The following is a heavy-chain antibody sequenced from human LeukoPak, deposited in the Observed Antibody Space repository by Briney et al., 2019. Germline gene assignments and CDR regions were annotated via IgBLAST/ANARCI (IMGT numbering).Heavy chain of an antibody. Sequence: SETLSLTCIVSGYPINSGYFWGWIRQPPGKGLEWIGNIYHTGSTYYNPSLKSRVTISLDTSKNQFSLKLTSVTAADTAVYYCARDYGWQQLEGLIDYWGQGALVTVSS. V-gene: IGHV4-38-2*02. CDR3: ARDYGWQQLEGLIDY. D-gene: IGHD5-24*01. CDR1: GYPINSGYF. J-gene: IGHJ4*02. CDR2: IYHTGST.